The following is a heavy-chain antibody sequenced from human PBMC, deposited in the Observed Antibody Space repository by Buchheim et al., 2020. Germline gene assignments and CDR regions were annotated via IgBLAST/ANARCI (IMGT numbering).Heavy chain of an antibody. CDR3: ARIPYYYYYGLDV. J-gene: IGHJ6*02. Sequence: QVQLQESGPGLVKPSGTLSLTCDVSGGSISSNYWWSWVRQPPGLGLEWIGEIYHSVSTNYNPSLKSRVTLSVDKFKNHFSLKLTSVTAADTAVYYCARIPYYYYYGLDVWGQGTT. CDR1: GGSISSNYW. CDR2: IYHSVST. D-gene: IGHD2-21*01. V-gene: IGHV4-4*02.